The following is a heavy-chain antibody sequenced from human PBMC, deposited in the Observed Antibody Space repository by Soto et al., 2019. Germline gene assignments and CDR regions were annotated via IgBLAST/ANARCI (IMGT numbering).Heavy chain of an antibody. CDR1: GGNLGKYG. D-gene: IGHD4-17*01. CDR2: IILPFGPP. J-gene: IGHJ4*02. Sequence: QVRLVESGGGVEGPWFLGKGFLKGSGGNLGKYGIGLGRQAPGQGLGWVGGIILPFGPPNYVQKFQGRVTISADESMTTAYMELSGLRSEDTAVYYCARGPDYEGCFDSWGRGTLVTVS. V-gene: IGHV1-69*01. CDR3: ARGPDYEGCFDS.